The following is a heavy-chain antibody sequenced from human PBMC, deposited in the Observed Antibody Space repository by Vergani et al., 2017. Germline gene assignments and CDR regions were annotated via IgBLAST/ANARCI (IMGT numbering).Heavy chain of an antibody. CDR1: GYTFTSYG. V-gene: IGHV1-18*01. D-gene: IGHD3-22*01. CDR2: ISAYNGNT. CDR3: ARAYYYDSSGYYYSFDY. J-gene: IGHJ4*02. Sequence: QVQLVQSGAEVKKPGASVKVSCKASGYTFTSYGISWVRQAPGQGLEWMGWISAYNGNTNYAQKLQGRVTMTTDTSTRTAYMELRSLRSDDTAVYYWARAYYYDSSGYYYSFDYWGQGTLVTVSS.